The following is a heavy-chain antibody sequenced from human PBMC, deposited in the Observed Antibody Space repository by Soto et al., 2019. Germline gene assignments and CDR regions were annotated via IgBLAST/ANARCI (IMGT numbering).Heavy chain of an antibody. CDR1: GFTFKNYG. CDR3: VKVNYYGSGNYPNFDY. CDR2: ISYDGSNK. D-gene: IGHD3-10*01. J-gene: IGHJ4*02. V-gene: IGHV3-30*18. Sequence: GGSLRLSCAASGFTFKNYGMHWVRQAPGNGLEWVAVISYDGSNKYYADSVQGRFTISRDNSKNTLYLQMNSLRPEDTAVYYCVKVNYYGSGNYPNFDYWGQGTLVTVSS.